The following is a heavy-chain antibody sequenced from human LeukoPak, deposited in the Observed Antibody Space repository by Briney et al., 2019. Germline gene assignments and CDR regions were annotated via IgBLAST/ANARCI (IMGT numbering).Heavy chain of an antibody. CDR3: SNEGTYL. D-gene: IGHD2-2*01. CDR2: IKSDGSSS. Sequence: PGGSLRLSWVVSGFTFSTSWMRWVRQVPEKGLMWVSRIKSDGSSSSYADSVKGRFTISIDNAKNTLYLQMDSLRAEDTAVYYCSNEGTYLGGHGTLVTVSS. CDR1: GFTFSTSW. J-gene: IGHJ4*01. V-gene: IGHV3-74*01.